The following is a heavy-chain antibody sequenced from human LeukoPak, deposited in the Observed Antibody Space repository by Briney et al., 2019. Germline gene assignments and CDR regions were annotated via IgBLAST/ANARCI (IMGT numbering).Heavy chain of an antibody. CDR2: IYYSGST. CDR3: ARDARIAAAGTDYYYGMDV. Sequence: SETLSLTCTVSGGSTSSYYWSWIRQPPGKGLEWIGYIYYSGSTNYNPSLKSRVTISVDTSKNQFSLKLSSVTAADTAVYYCARDARIAAAGTDYYYGMDVWGQGTTVTVSS. D-gene: IGHD6-13*01. J-gene: IGHJ6*02. V-gene: IGHV4-59*01. CDR1: GGSTSSYY.